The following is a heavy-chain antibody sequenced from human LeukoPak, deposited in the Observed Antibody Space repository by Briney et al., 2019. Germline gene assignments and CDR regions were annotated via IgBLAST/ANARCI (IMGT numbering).Heavy chain of an antibody. CDR2: IYYSGST. V-gene: IGHV4-31*03. D-gene: IGHD3-22*01. J-gene: IGHJ3*02. CDR1: GGSVSSGGYY. Sequence: SETLSLTCTVSGGSVSSGGYYWSWIRQHPGKGLEWIGYIYYSGSTYYNPSLKSRVTISVDTSKNQFSLKLSSVTAADTAVYYCARDPYYYDSSGYYDAFDIWGQGTMVTVSS. CDR3: ARDPYYYDSSGYYDAFDI.